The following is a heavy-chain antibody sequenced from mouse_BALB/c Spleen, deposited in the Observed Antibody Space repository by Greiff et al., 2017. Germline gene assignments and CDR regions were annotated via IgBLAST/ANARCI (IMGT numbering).Heavy chain of an antibody. V-gene: IGHV1S135*01. D-gene: IGHD2-1*01. Sequence: EVQLQQSGPELMKPGASVKISCKASGYSFTSYYMHWVKQSHGKSLEWIGYIDPFNGGTSYNQKFKGKATLTVDKSSSTAYMHLSSLTSEDSAVYYCARSGGNYAWFAYWGQGTLVTVSA. CDR1: GYSFTSYY. CDR2: IDPFNGGT. J-gene: IGHJ3*01. CDR3: ARSGGNYAWFAY.